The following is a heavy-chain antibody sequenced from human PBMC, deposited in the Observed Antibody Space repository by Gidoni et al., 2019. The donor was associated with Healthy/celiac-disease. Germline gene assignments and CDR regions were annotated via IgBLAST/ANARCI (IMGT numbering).Heavy chain of an antibody. Sequence: QLQLQESGPGLVKPSETLSLTCTVSGGSISRSSYYWGWIRQPPGKGLEWIGSIYYSGSTYYNPSLKSRVTISVDTSKNQFSLKLSSVTAADTAVYYCARVYIDGDYVSDWFDPWGQGTLVTVSS. CDR1: GGSISRSSYY. J-gene: IGHJ5*02. V-gene: IGHV4-39*07. CDR3: ARVYIDGDYVSDWFDP. CDR2: IYYSGST. D-gene: IGHD4-17*01.